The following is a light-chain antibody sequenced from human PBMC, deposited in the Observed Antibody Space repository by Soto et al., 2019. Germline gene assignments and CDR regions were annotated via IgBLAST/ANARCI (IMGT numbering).Light chain of an antibody. V-gene: IGKV1-5*03. Sequence: DILLTQSPSTLSASVGDRVTISCRASQSINKWLAWYQHKPGKAPNLLIYEVSTLHSGVPSRFSGSGSGTEFTLTISSLRPDDFATYYCQQYNSYPLTFGGGTKVEIK. CDR1: QSINKW. CDR3: QQYNSYPLT. J-gene: IGKJ4*01. CDR2: EVS.